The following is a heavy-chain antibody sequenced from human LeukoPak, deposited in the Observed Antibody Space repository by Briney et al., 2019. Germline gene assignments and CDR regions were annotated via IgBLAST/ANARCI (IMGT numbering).Heavy chain of an antibody. Sequence: SETLSLTCTVSGGPISNYYWSWIRQPAGKGLEWIGRKYARGSSNYNTPVQSRVTMSVDTSKNQFSLKLRSVTAADTAVYYCARGRYCSADICTGGDSFDIWGQGTVVSVSP. V-gene: IGHV4-4*07. CDR3: ARGRYCSADICTGGDSFDI. CDR1: GGPISNYY. J-gene: IGHJ3*02. CDR2: KYARGSS. D-gene: IGHD2-15*01.